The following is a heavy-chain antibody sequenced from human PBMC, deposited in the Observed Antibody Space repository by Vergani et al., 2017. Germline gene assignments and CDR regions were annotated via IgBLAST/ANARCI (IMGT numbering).Heavy chain of an antibody. CDR3: ARVGPFTIFGPFDY. D-gene: IGHD3-3*01. CDR2: IYSGGST. CDR1: GFTVSSNY. Sequence: EVQLVESGGGLIQPGGSLRLSCAASGFTVSSNYMSWVRQAPGKGLEWVSVIYSGGSTYYADSVKGRFTISRDNAKNSLYLQMNSLRAEDTAVYYCARVGPFTIFGPFDYWGQGTLVTVSS. V-gene: IGHV3-53*01. J-gene: IGHJ4*02.